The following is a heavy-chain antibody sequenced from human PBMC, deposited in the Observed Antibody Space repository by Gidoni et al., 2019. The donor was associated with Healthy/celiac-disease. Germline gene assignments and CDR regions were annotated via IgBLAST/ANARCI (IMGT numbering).Heavy chain of an antibody. D-gene: IGHD6-13*01. CDR1: GGLLSSSSYY. J-gene: IGHJ4*02. Sequence: QLQLQESGPGLVKHSETLSITCTVSGGLLSSSSYYWGCIRQPPGKGMEWIGSIDYSGCTYYNPSLKSRVTISVDTSNNQFSLKLSSVTAADTAVYYCASQASSWHYYFDYWGQGTLVTVSS. CDR3: ASQASSWHYYFDY. V-gene: IGHV4-39*01. CDR2: IDYSGCT.